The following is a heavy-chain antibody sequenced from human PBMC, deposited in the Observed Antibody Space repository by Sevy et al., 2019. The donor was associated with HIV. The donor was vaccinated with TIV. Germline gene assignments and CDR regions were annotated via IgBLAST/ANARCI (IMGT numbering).Heavy chain of an antibody. D-gene: IGHD4-17*01. J-gene: IGHJ6*02. CDR1: GYTFTSYW. CDR2: IYPDDSVT. Sequence: GESLKISCKGSGYTFTSYWIGWVRQMPGKGLEWMGIIYPDDSVTRYSPSFQGQVTISADKSISTAYLQWSSLKASDTAMYYCARHHASYGVTGYYYYYGLDVWGQGTMVTVSS. V-gene: IGHV5-51*01. CDR3: ARHHASYGVTGYYYYYGLDV.